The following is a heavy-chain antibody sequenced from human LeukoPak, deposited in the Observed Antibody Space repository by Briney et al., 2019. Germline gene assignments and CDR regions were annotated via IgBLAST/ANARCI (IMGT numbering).Heavy chain of an antibody. J-gene: IGHJ4*02. Sequence: GASVKVSCKASGYTFTSYDINWVRQATGQGLEWMGWMNPNSGNTGYAQKFQGRVTMTRNTSISTAYMELSSLRSEDTAVYYRARTQGLSGITMVRGVIVPFDYWGQGTLVTVSS. V-gene: IGHV1-8*01. D-gene: IGHD3-10*01. CDR1: GYTFTSYD. CDR3: ARTQGLSGITMVRGVIVPFDY. CDR2: MNPNSGNT.